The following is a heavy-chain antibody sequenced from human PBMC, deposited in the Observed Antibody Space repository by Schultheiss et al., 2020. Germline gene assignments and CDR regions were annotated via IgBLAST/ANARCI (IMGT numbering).Heavy chain of an antibody. D-gene: IGHD6-13*01. CDR2: ISGSGGST. Sequence: GGSLRLSCAASGFTFSSYDMHWVRQATGKGLEWVSAISGSGGSTYYADSVKGRFTISRDNSKNTLYLQMNSLRAEDTAVYYCARDGYSSSWSVVWGQGTLVTVSS. V-gene: IGHV3-23*01. J-gene: IGHJ4*02. CDR1: GFTFSSYD. CDR3: ARDGYSSSWSVV.